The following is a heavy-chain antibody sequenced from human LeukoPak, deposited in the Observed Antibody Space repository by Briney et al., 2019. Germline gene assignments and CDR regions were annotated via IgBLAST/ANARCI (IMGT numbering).Heavy chain of an antibody. Sequence: GGSLRLSCAASGFTFSSYSMNWARQAPGKGLEWVSYISSSSTIYYADSVKGRFTISRDNAKNSLYLQMNSLRAEDTAVYYCARDNGYSYENWFDPWGQGTLVTVSS. CDR1: GFTFSSYS. CDR3: ARDNGYSYENWFDP. J-gene: IGHJ5*02. CDR2: ISSSSTI. D-gene: IGHD5-18*01. V-gene: IGHV3-48*01.